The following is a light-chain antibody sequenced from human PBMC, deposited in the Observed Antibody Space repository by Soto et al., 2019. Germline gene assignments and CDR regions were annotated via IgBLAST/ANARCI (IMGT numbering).Light chain of an antibody. CDR1: QSISPY. CDR2: DAS. Sequence: EIVLTPSPATLSLSPGERATLSCRASQSISPYLAWYQQKPGQAPRLLIYDASYSATGIPARFSGSGSGTDFTLTISSLEPEDFAVYYCQQRSSCPLTFGGGTKVEI. J-gene: IGKJ4*01. V-gene: IGKV3-11*01. CDR3: QQRSSCPLT.